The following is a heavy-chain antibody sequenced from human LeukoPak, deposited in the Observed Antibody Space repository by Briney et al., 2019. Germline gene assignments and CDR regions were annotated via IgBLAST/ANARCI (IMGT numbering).Heavy chain of an antibody. D-gene: IGHD3-16*01. CDR1: GFTFSNYG. CDR3: AKWGGYGDY. CDR2: ISGSGGST. J-gene: IGHJ4*02. Sequence: GGSLRLSCAASGFTFSNYGISWVRQAPGKGLEWVSGISGSGGSTYYTDSVKGRLTISRDNSKNTVYLQMNSLRAEDTAVYYCAKWGGYGDYWGQGTLVTVSS. V-gene: IGHV3-23*01.